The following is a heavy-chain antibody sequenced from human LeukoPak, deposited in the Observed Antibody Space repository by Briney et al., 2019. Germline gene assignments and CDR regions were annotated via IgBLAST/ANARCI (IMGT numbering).Heavy chain of an antibody. D-gene: IGHD3-10*01. V-gene: IGHV3-21*01. CDR2: ISSSSSYI. CDR1: GFTFSSYS. CDR3: ARDSITMVRGAPDAFDI. J-gene: IGHJ3*02. Sequence: GGSLRLSCAASGFTFSSYSMNWVRQAPGKGLEWVSSISSSSSYIYYADSVKGRFTISRDNAKNSLYLQMNSLRAEDTAVYYCARDSITMVRGAPDAFDIWGQGTMVTVSS.